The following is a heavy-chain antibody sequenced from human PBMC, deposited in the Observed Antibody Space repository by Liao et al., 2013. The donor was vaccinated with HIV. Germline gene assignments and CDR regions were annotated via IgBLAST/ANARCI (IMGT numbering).Heavy chain of an antibody. V-gene: IGHV4-34*01. J-gene: IGHJ4*02. CDR3: ASLRLYCSSTSCYPHDY. Sequence: QVQLQQWGAGLLKPSETLSLTCAVYGGSFSGYYWGWIRQPPGKGLEWIGNIYYSGGTYYNPSLKSRVTISVDTSRKQFSLKLSSVTAADTAVYYCASLRLYCSSTSCYPHDYWAREPWSPSPQ. D-gene: IGHD2-2*01. CDR2: IYYSGGT. CDR1: GGSFSGYY.